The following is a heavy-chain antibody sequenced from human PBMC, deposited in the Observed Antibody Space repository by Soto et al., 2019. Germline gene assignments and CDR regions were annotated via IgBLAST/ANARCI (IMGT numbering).Heavy chain of an antibody. CDR3: ARHVPYCSDTSHCAYGMDV. CDR2: IYYSGST. CDR1: GCSISSYY. Sequence: SETRSLTCTVSGCSISSYYWSWIRQPRGKGLEWIGYIYYSGSTNYNPSLKSRVTISVDTSKNQFSLKLSSVTAADTAVYYCARHVPYCSDTSHCAYGMDVWGQGTTVTV. J-gene: IGHJ6*02. V-gene: IGHV4-59*01. D-gene: IGHD2-2*01.